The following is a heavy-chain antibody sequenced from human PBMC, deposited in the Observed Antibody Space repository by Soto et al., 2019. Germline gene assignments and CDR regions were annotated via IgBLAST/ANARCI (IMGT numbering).Heavy chain of an antibody. J-gene: IGHJ3*02. CDR1: GGTFSSYT. CDR3: ARGRADVYAFVI. CDR2: IIPILGIT. V-gene: IGHV1-69*02. Sequence: ASVKVSCKASGGTFSSYTISWVRQAPGQGLEWMGRIIPILGITNYAQKFQGRVTITANKSTSTAYMELSSLRSEVKAVYYCARGRADVYAFVIWGQGTMVNVS.